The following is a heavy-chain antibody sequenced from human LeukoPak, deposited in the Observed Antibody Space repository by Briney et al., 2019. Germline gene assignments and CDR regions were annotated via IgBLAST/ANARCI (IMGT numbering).Heavy chain of an antibody. CDR2: ISHDGSKQ. CDR1: GFTLSSSA. V-gene: IGHV3-30-3*01. J-gene: IGHJ4*02. Sequence: GRSLRLSCAASGFTLSSSAMHWGRQAPGKGLEWVAVISHDGSKQNSADSVKGRFTISRDTSKNTLYLQMNSLRAEDTAVYFCTKDRSGNYCIDYWGQGTVVTVSS. D-gene: IGHD1-26*01. CDR3: TKDRSGNYCIDY.